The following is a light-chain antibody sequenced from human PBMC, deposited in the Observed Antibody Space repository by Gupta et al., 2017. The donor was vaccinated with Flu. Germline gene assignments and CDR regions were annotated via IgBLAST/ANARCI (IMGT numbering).Light chain of an antibody. CDR3: AAWDDILNGYV. Sequence: SVLTQPPSVSAAPRPRVTISCSGSSSNIGNNAVNWYQQLPGQAPKLLIYYDDLRPSGVSARFSGSKSGTSASLAISGLQAEDEADYYCAAWDDILNGYVFGTGTKVTVL. CDR1: SSNIGNNA. J-gene: IGLJ1*01. CDR2: YDD. V-gene: IGLV1-36*01.